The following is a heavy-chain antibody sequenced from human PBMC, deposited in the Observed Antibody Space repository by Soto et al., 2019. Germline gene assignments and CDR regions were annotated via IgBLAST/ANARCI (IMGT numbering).Heavy chain of an antibody. CDR1: GGSISSGGYY. Sequence: QVQLQESGPGLVKPSQTLSLTCTVSGGSISSGGYYWSWIRQHPGKGLEWIGYIYYSGSTYYNPSLKSRVTIAVDTSKNPFSLKLSSVTSAEKAVYYCARNPTAYYYGMDVWGPGTTVTVSS. V-gene: IGHV4-31*03. J-gene: IGHJ6*02. CDR2: IYYSGST. CDR3: ARNPTAYYYGMDV.